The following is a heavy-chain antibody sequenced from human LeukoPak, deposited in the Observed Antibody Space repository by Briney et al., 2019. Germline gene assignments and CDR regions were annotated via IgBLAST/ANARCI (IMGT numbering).Heavy chain of an antibody. CDR2: IYYSGST. D-gene: IGHD6-13*01. CDR3: ARARGIAAAGTFDY. Sequence: SETLSLTCTVFGGSISSYYWSWIRQPPGKGLEWIGYIYYSGSTNYNPSLKSRVTISVDTSKNQSSLKLSSVTAADTAVYYCARARGIAAAGTFDYWGQGTLVTVSS. V-gene: IGHV4-59*08. J-gene: IGHJ4*02. CDR1: GGSISSYY.